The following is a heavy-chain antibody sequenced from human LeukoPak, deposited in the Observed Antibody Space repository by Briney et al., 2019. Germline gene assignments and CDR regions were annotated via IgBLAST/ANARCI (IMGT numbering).Heavy chain of an antibody. Sequence: KSSETLSLTCTVSGGSISSYYWSWIRQPPGKGLEWIGYIFYSGSTNYNPSLKSRLTISVDTSKNQFSLKLSSVTAADTAVYYCARNRELGFYYYGLDVWGQGTTVTVSS. D-gene: IGHD3-16*01. J-gene: IGHJ6*02. CDR2: IFYSGST. V-gene: IGHV4-59*01. CDR3: ARNRELGFYYYGLDV. CDR1: GGSISSYY.